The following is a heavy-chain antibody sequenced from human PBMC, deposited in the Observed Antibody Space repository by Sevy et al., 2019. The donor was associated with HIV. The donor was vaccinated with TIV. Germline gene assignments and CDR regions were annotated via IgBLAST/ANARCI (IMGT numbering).Heavy chain of an antibody. Sequence: ASVKVSCKASGYTFTSYYIHWVRQAPGQGLEWMGIINPSGGSTSYAQKFQGRVTMTRDTSTSTVYMELSSLRSEDTAVYYCARGPRIAVAGREIDYWGQGTLVTVSS. CDR1: GYTFTSYY. J-gene: IGHJ4*02. CDR3: ARGPRIAVAGREIDY. V-gene: IGHV1-46*01. D-gene: IGHD6-19*01. CDR2: INPSGGST.